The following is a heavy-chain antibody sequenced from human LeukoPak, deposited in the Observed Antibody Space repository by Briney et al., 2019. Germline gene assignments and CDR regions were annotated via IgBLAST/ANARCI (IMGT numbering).Heavy chain of an antibody. J-gene: IGHJ4*02. CDR3: ARGDDYGGNPGDY. V-gene: IGHV4-30-4*01. CDR2: IYYSGST. CDR1: GGSISSGDYY. D-gene: IGHD4-23*01. Sequence: SETLSLTCAVSGGSISSGDYYWSWIRQPPGKGLEWIGYIYYSGSTCYNPSLKSRVTISVDTPKNHFSLKLSSVTAADTAVYYCARGDDYGGNPGDYWGQGTLVTVSS.